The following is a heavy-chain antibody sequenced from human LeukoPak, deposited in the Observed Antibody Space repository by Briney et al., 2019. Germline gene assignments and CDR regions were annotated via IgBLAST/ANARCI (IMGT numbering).Heavy chain of an antibody. Sequence: SQTLSLTCTVSGGSISSGGYYWSWIRQPPGKGLEWIGYIYHSGSTYYNPSLKSRVTISVDRSKNQFSLKLSSVTAADTAVYYCARGGDYDSSGLYFDYWGQGTLVTVSS. CDR2: IYHSGST. D-gene: IGHD3-22*01. V-gene: IGHV4-30-2*01. CDR1: GGSISSGGYY. J-gene: IGHJ4*02. CDR3: ARGGDYDSSGLYFDY.